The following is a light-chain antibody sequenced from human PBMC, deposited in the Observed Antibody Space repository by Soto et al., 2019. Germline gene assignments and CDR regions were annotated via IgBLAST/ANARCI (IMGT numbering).Light chain of an antibody. CDR1: QSVNSK. J-gene: IGKJ5*01. V-gene: IGKV3-20*01. CDR2: GAS. Sequence: EIVITQSPASLSVSPVEIATLSCRASQSVNSKLGWYQQKPGQAPRLLIYGASSRATGIPDRFSGSGSGADFTLTISRLETEDFAVYYGQQYGSSPSITFGQGTRLEIK. CDR3: QQYGSSPSIT.